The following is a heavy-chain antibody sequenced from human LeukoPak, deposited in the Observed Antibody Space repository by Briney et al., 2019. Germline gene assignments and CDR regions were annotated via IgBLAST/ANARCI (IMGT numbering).Heavy chain of an antibody. CDR3: ARDHGSAYYRAPRH. D-gene: IGHD3-10*01. Sequence: ASVKVSCKASGYIFTNYYMHWVRQAPGQGLEWMGTINPSGGSTTYAQKFQDRVTMTRDTSTSAVYMELSSLRSEDTAVYYCARDHGSAYYRAPRHWGQGTLVTVSP. J-gene: IGHJ4*02. V-gene: IGHV1-46*01. CDR2: INPSGGST. CDR1: GYIFTNYY.